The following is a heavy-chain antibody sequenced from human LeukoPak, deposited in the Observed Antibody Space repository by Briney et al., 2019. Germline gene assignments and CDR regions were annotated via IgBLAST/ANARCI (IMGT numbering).Heavy chain of an antibody. J-gene: IGHJ3*02. Sequence: GGSLRLSCAASGLTFSNFAMTWVRQTPGPGLEWVSALSASGGGTFYAPSVKGRFTISRDNSKNTVSLQMNNLRAEDTALYYCATVLHTSMTTWAAFDTWGQGTMVTVSS. CDR1: GLTFSNFA. V-gene: IGHV3-23*01. CDR3: ATVLHTSMTTWAAFDT. CDR2: LSASGGGT. D-gene: IGHD5-18*01.